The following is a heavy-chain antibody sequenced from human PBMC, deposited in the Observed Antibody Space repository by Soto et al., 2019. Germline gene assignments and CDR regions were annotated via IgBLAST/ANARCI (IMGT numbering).Heavy chain of an antibody. CDR1: GGSISSGGYY. Sequence: QVQLRESGPGLVKPSQTLSLTCTVSGGSISSGGYYWSWIRQHPGKGLEWIGYIYYSGSTYYNPSLKSRVTISVDTSKNQFSLKLSSVTAADTAVYYCARLYYYDSSGYNGGGYFDLWGRGTLVTVSS. D-gene: IGHD3-22*01. CDR3: ARLYYYDSSGYNGGGYFDL. CDR2: IYYSGST. V-gene: IGHV4-31*03. J-gene: IGHJ2*01.